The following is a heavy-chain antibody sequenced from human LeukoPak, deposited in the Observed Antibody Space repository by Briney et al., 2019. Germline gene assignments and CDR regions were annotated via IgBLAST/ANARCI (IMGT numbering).Heavy chain of an antibody. Sequence: AGGSLRLSCAASGFTVSSNYMNWVRQAPGKGLEWVSSISSSSSYIYYADSVKGRFTISRDNAKNSLYLQMNSLRAEDTAVYYCARGYTVLRFLEWLFDYWGQGTLVTVSS. CDR1: GFTVSSNY. CDR2: ISSSSSYI. CDR3: ARGYTVLRFLEWLFDY. D-gene: IGHD3-3*01. J-gene: IGHJ4*02. V-gene: IGHV3-21*01.